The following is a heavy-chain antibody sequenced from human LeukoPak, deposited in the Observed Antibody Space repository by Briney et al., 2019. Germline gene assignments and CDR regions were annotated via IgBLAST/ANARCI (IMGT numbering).Heavy chain of an antibody. Sequence: PGGSLRLSCAASGFTFRSYAMHWVRQAPGKGLEWVAVISYDGSNKYYADSVKGRFTISRDNSKNTLYLQMNSLRAEDTAVYYCAKAHYDFWSGPSGSSYGMDVWGQGTTVTVSS. D-gene: IGHD3-3*01. CDR3: AKAHYDFWSGPSGSSYGMDV. CDR1: GFTFRSYA. J-gene: IGHJ6*02. V-gene: IGHV3-30*04. CDR2: ISYDGSNK.